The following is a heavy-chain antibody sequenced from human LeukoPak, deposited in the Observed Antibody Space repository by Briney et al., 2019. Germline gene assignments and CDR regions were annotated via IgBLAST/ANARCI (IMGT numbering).Heavy chain of an antibody. CDR2: ISYDGSNK. CDR1: GFTFSSYG. CDR3: AIPRRDIVVVPAAIDY. V-gene: IGHV3-30*03. Sequence: AGGSLRLSCAASGFTFSSYGMHWVRQAPGKGLEWVAVISYDGSNKYYADSVKGRFIISRDNSKNTLYLQMNSLRAEDTAVYYCAIPRRDIVVVPAAIDYWGQGTLVTVSS. D-gene: IGHD2-2*01. J-gene: IGHJ4*02.